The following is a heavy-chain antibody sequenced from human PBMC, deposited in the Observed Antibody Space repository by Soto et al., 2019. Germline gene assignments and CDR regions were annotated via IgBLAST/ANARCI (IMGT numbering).Heavy chain of an antibody. J-gene: IGHJ4*01. CDR2: INPRNMT. CDR3: ATVYCSGGSSYSIDY. D-gene: IGHD2-15*01. V-gene: IGHV1-46*03. Sequence: ASGKVSCKASGYTFTRYYMDWVRQAPGQVLELIGIINPRNMTTDAGKFEGRVTMTRCASTSTVYGELSSLRSEGTAVYYCATVYCSGGSSYSIDYWG. CDR1: GYTFTRYY.